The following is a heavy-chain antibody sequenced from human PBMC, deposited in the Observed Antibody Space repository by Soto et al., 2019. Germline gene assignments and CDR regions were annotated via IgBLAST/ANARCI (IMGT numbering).Heavy chain of an antibody. CDR3: ARHSTGYYYSWFDP. CDR1: GGSIDSSTYY. Sequence: SETLSLTCTVSGGSIDSSTYYWGWIRQPPGKGLEWIGSIFYNGNTFYNPSLKSRITISVDTSKNQFSLKLSPVTAADTAVYYCARHSTGYYYSWFDPWGQGTLVTV. V-gene: IGHV4-39*01. D-gene: IGHD3-22*01. J-gene: IGHJ5*02. CDR2: IFYNGNT.